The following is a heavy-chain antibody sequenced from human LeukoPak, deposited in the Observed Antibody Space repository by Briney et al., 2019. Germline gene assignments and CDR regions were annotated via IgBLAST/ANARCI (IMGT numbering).Heavy chain of an antibody. D-gene: IGHD6-13*01. V-gene: IGHV3-30-3*01. J-gene: IGHJ4*02. CDR2: ISYDGSNK. CDR3: ACVHPRWGSWAYFDY. CDR1: GFTFSSYA. Sequence: GGSLRLSCAASGFTFSSYAMHRVRQAPGKGLEWVAVISYDGSNKYYADSVKGRFTISRDNSKNTLYLQMNSLRAEDTAVYYCACVHPRWGSWAYFDYWGQGTLVTVSS.